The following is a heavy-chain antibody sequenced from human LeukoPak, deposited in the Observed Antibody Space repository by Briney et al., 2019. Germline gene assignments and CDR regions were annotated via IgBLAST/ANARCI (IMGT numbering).Heavy chain of an antibody. J-gene: IGHJ4*02. V-gene: IGHV3-23*01. CDR3: AKDRYYGSGSYFDY. CDR2: ISGSGGST. CDR1: GFTFSSYA. Sequence: GGSLRLSCAASGFTFSSYAMSWVRQAPGKGLEWVSAISGSGGSTYYADSVKGRFTISRDNSKNTLYLQMNSLRAEDTAVHYCAKDRYYGSGSYFDYWGQGTLVTVSS. D-gene: IGHD3-10*01.